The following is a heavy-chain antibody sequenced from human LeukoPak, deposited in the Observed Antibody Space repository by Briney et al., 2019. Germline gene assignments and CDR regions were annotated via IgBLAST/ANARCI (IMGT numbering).Heavy chain of an antibody. CDR3: AKRAGQEWPLDY. CDR1: GFTLSSYD. CDR2: ISHDGSIN. Sequence: GGSLRLSCAASGFTLSSYDIHWVRQAPGKGLEWVAIISHDGSINYYIDSVRGRFTLSRDNSKNTVYLQMNSLRAEDTAVYYCAKRAGQEWPLDYWGQGTLVTVSS. V-gene: IGHV3-30*18. D-gene: IGHD3-3*01. J-gene: IGHJ4*02.